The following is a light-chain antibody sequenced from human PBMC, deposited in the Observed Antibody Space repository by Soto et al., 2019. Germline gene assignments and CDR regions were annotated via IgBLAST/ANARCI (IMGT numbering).Light chain of an antibody. Sequence: QSVLTQPASVSGSPGQSITISCTGTSSDVGGYNYVSWYQQHPGKAPKLMIYEVSNRPSGVSNRFSGSKSGYTASLTISGLQAEDEADYYCSSYTSSNTWVFGGGTKLTVL. CDR2: EVS. V-gene: IGLV2-14*01. CDR3: SSYTSSNTWV. J-gene: IGLJ3*02. CDR1: SSDVGGYNY.